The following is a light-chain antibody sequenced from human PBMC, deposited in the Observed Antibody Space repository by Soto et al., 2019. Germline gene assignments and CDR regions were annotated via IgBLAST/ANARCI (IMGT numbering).Light chain of an antibody. Sequence: EIVLIQSPATLSLSPGERATLSCRASQSISTYLAWYQQKPGQAPRLLIYDASNRATGIPARFSGDGSGTDFTLTIGSLEPEDFAVYYCQQRRYWPLSFGPGTKMDIK. CDR2: DAS. CDR1: QSISTY. CDR3: QQRRYWPLS. J-gene: IGKJ3*01. V-gene: IGKV3-11*01.